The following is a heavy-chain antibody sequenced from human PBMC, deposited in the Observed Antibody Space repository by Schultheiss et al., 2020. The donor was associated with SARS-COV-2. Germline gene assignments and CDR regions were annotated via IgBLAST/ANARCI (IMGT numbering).Heavy chain of an antibody. V-gene: IGHV3-74*01. Sequence: GGSLRLSCAASGFTFSSYSMNWVRQAPGKGLVWVSRINGEGRSTSYADSVKGRFTISRDNAENTLYLQMNILRAEDTAVYYCARGLGSSSWSFLESWGQGTLVTVSS. J-gene: IGHJ4*02. D-gene: IGHD6-13*01. CDR1: GFTFSSYS. CDR3: ARGLGSSSWSFLES. CDR2: INGEGRST.